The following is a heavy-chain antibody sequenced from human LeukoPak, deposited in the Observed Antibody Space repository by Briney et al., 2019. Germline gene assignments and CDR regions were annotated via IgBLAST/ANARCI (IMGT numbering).Heavy chain of an antibody. Sequence: GGSLRLSCAASGFTFSSYSMNWVRQAPGKGLEWVAVISYAGSNKHYADFVRGRFTISRDNSKNTVYLQMNSLRAEDTALYYCARDSHFDWLFQLGYWGQGTLVAVSS. CDR3: ARDSHFDWLFQLGY. V-gene: IGHV3-30*03. CDR1: GFTFSSYS. CDR2: ISYAGSNK. J-gene: IGHJ4*02. D-gene: IGHD3-9*01.